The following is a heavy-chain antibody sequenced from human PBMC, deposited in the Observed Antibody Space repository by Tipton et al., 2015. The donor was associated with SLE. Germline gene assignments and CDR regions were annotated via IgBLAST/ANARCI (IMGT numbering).Heavy chain of an antibody. CDR3: ARQRGSSDWFDP. J-gene: IGHJ5*02. V-gene: IGHV6-1*01. CDR2: TYYRSKWCN. Sequence: GLVKPSQTLSLTCAISGDSVSSTRAAWNWIRQSPSGGLEWLGRTYYRSKWCNDYAVSVKSRIAINPDTSKNQFSLHLNSVTPEDTAMYYCARQRGSSDWFDPWGQGTLITVSS. D-gene: IGHD3-10*01. CDR1: GDSVSSTRAA.